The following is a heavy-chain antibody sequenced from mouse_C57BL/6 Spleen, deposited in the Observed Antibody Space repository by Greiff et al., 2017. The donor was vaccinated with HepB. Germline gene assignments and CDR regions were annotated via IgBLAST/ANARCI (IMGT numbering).Heavy chain of an antibody. CDR1: GYTFTSYD. Sequence: VKLMESGPELVKPGASVKLSCKASGYTFTSYDINWVKQRPGQGLEWIGWIYPRDGSTKYNEKFKGKATLTVDTSSSTAYMELHSLTSEDSAVYVCARGARPYYGSSGSFAYWGQGTLVTVSA. D-gene: IGHD1-1*01. CDR3: ARGARPYYGSSGSFAY. V-gene: IGHV1-85*01. J-gene: IGHJ3*01. CDR2: IYPRDGST.